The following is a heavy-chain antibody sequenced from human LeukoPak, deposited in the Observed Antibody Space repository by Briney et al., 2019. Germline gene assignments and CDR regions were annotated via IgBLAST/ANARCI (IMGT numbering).Heavy chain of an antibody. J-gene: IGHJ4*02. D-gene: IGHD3-22*01. CDR2: IYYSGST. Sequence: SETLSLTCTVSGGSIRSYYWSGLWQPPGKGLEGIGFIYYSGSTYYNPSLKSRVTISVDTSKNQFSLKLSSVTAADTAVYYCARDGGYYYDSSGYLGFDYWGQGTLVTVSS. CDR3: ARDGGYYYDSSGYLGFDY. V-gene: IGHV4-59*12. CDR1: GGSIRSYY.